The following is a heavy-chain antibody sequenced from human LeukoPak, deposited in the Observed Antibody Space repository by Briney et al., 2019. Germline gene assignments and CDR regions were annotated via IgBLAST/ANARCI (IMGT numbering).Heavy chain of an antibody. V-gene: IGHV4-4*07. CDR3: ARGIVGARYNWFDP. CDR2: IYTSGST. CDR1: GGSISSCY. D-gene: IGHD1-26*01. J-gene: IGHJ5*02. Sequence: SETLSLTCTVSGGSISSCYWSWIRQPAGKGLEWIGRIYTSGSTNYNPSLKSRVTMSVDTSKNQFSLKLSSVTAADTAVYYCARGIVGARYNWFDPWGQGTLVTVSS.